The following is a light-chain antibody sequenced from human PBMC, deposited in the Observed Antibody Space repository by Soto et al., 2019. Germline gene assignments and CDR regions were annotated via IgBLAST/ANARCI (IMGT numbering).Light chain of an antibody. Sequence: EIVLTQSPGTLSLSPGERATLSCRASQSVSSAYLAWYQQKPGQAPRLLIYDVSSRATGIPDRFSGSGSGTDFTLTVSRLEPEDFAVYYCQQRTDRPPWTFGQGTKVESK. V-gene: IGKV3D-20*02. CDR2: DVS. CDR3: QQRTDRPPWT. J-gene: IGKJ1*01. CDR1: QSVSSAY.